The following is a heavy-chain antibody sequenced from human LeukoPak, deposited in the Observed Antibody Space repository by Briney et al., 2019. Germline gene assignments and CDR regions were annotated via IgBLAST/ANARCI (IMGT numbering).Heavy chain of an antibody. CDR3: ATSLSSSGWFDY. CDR1: GYTFTDYY. V-gene: IGHV1-69-2*01. J-gene: IGHJ4*02. CDR2: VDPEDGET. Sequence: ASVKVSCKVSGYTFTDYYMHWVQQAPGKGLEWMGLVDPEDGETIYAEKFQGRVAITADTSTDTAYMELSSLRSEDTAVYYCATSLSSSGWFDYWGQGTLVTVSS. D-gene: IGHD6-19*01.